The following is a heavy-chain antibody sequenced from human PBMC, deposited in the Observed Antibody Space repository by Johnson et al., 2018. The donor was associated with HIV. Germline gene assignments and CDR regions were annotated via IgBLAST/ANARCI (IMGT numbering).Heavy chain of an antibody. CDR1: GFTFSSYG. Sequence: QVQLVESGGGLIQPGRSLRLSCAASGFTFSSYGMHWVRQAPGKGLEWVAVIWYDGSNKYYGDSVKGRFTISRDNFKNTLYLQMNSLRAEDTAVYYCATLEYSSSPGGYGAFDIWGQGTMVTVSS. CDR3: ATLEYSSSPGGYGAFDI. CDR2: IWYDGSNK. J-gene: IGHJ3*02. D-gene: IGHD6-6*01. V-gene: IGHV3-33*01.